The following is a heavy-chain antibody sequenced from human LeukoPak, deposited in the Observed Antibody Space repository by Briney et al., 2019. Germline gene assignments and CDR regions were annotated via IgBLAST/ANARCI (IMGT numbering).Heavy chain of an antibody. CDR3: ARLGGRAFDY. V-gene: IGHV4-59*08. D-gene: IGHD1-26*01. J-gene: IGHJ4*02. Sequence: PSETLSLTCTVSGGSISSYYWSWIRQPPGKGLEWIGYIYYSGSTNYNPSLKSRVTISVDTSKNQFSLKLSSVTAADTAVYYCARLGGRAFDYWGQGTLVTVSS. CDR1: GGSISSYY. CDR2: IYYSGST.